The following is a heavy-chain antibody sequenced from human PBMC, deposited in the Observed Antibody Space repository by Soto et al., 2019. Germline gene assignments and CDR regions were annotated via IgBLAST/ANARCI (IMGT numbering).Heavy chain of an antibody. CDR3: AIDNDILTGYYTGGFDP. J-gene: IGHJ5*02. D-gene: IGHD3-9*01. CDR2: ISAYNGNT. Sequence: QVQLVQSGAEVKKPGASVKVSCKASGYTFTSYGISWVRQAPGKGLEWMGWISAYNGNTNYAQKLQVRVTINTDTPTSTSYIYLRSMTSNDTAVYYCAIDNDILTGYYTGGFDPWGHVTLVTVSS. CDR1: GYTFTSYG. V-gene: IGHV1-18*01.